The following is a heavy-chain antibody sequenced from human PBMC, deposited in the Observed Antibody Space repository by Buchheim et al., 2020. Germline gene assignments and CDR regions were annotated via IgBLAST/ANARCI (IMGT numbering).Heavy chain of an antibody. J-gene: IGHJ4*02. CDR2: VYHTGTT. CDR3: ARHKAGARGFDY. D-gene: IGHD1-26*01. V-gene: IGHV4-4*02. Sequence: QVQVQESGPGLVKPSGALSLTCAVSGESISNSDWWSWVRQPPGKGLEWIGEVYHTGTTNYNPSLKSRVPLSVDKSKNQFSLNLNSVTAADTALYYCARHKAGARGFDYWGQGTL. CDR1: GESISNSDW.